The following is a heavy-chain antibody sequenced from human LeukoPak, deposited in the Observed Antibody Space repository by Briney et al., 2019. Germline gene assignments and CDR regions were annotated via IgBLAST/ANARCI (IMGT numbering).Heavy chain of an antibody. V-gene: IGHV3-23*01. D-gene: IGHD3-10*01. J-gene: IGHJ4*02. CDR2: IRGSGGST. CDR1: AFTFSSYA. Sequence: GGSLRLSCAASAFTFSSYAMSWVRQAPGKGLEWVSAIRGSGGSTSYADPVKGRFTISRDSSKTTPSLQMNRLRAETTAVYSSPKDRSVTYGSGSYLTPPDYWGQGTLVTVSS. CDR3: PKDRSVTYGSGSYLTPPDY.